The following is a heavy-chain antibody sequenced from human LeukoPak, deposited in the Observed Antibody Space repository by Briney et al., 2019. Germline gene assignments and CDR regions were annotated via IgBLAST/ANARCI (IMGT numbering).Heavy chain of an antibody. CDR2: INTNSGAT. Sequence: ASVKVSCKASGYTFTDYYIHWVRQAPGQGLEWVGYINTNSGATEYAQNFQGRVTMTRGTSISTANMELTRLRSDDTAVYYCARPQGPYYWYFDLWGRGTMVSVSS. CDR1: GYTFTDYY. J-gene: IGHJ2*01. CDR3: ARPQGPYYWYFDL. V-gene: IGHV1-2*02.